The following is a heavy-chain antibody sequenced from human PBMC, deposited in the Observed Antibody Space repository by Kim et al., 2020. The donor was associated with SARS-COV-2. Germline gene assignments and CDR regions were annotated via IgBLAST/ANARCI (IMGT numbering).Heavy chain of an antibody. Sequence: ADSVKGRFTISRDNAKNSLYLQMNSLRAEDTAVYYCARGGESYGIPFDYRGQGTLVTVSS. J-gene: IGHJ4*02. CDR3: ARGGESYGIPFDY. D-gene: IGHD5-18*01. V-gene: IGHV3-21*01.